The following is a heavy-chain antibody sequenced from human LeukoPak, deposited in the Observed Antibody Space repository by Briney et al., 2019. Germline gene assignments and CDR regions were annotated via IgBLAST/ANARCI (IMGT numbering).Heavy chain of an antibody. Sequence: GRSLRLSCAASGFTFSSYAMHWVRQAPGKGLEWVAVISYDGSNKYYADSVKGRFTISRDNSKNTLYLQMNSLRAEDTAVYYCARDEGKNHYWGQGTLVTVSS. CDR1: GFTFSSYA. CDR3: ARDEGKNHY. CDR2: ISYDGSNK. J-gene: IGHJ4*02. V-gene: IGHV3-30*04.